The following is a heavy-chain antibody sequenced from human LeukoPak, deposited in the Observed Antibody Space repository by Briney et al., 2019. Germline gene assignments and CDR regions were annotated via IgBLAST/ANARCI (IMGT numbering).Heavy chain of an antibody. Sequence: SETLSLTCTVSGGSISSGSYYWSWIRQPAGKGLEWIGRTYTSGSTNYNPSLKSRVTISVDTSKNQFSLKLSSVTAADTAVYYCATQGPKWGYDILTGYYPFDYWGQGTLVTVSS. D-gene: IGHD3-9*01. V-gene: IGHV4-61*02. CDR2: TYTSGST. J-gene: IGHJ4*02. CDR3: ATQGPKWGYDILTGYYPFDY. CDR1: GGSISSGSYY.